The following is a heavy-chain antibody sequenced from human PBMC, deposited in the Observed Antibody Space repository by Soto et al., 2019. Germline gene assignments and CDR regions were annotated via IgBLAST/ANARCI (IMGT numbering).Heavy chain of an antibody. D-gene: IGHD7-27*01. Sequence: SETLSLTCAVYGGSFSGHYWSWIRQPPGKGLEWIGEINHSGSTNYNPSLKSRVTISVDTSKNEFSLNLKFVTAADTAVYFCARDQSGAADFWGQGTMVTVSS. CDR1: GGSFSGHY. CDR3: ARDQSGAADF. V-gene: IGHV4-34*01. CDR2: INHSGST. J-gene: IGHJ3*01.